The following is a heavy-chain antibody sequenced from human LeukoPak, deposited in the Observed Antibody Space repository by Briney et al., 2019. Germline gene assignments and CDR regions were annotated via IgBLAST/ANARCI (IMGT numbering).Heavy chain of an antibody. J-gene: IGHJ6*03. CDR2: INHSGST. Sequence: PSETLSLTCAVYGGSFSGYYWSWIRQPPGKGLEWIGEINHSGSTNYNPSLKSRVTISVDTSKNQFSLKLSSVTAADTAVYYCARGQALPDCSSTSCYTIRGRYYYYYYMDVWGKGTTVTVSS. CDR1: GGSFSGYY. CDR3: ARGQALPDCSSTSCYTIRGRYYYYYYMDV. D-gene: IGHD2-2*02. V-gene: IGHV4-34*01.